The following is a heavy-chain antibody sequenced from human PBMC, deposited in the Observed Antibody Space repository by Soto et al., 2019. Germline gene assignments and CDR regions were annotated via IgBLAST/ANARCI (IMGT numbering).Heavy chain of an antibody. Sequence: QVQLVESGGGVVQPGRSLRLSCAASGFTFSNYDMHWVRQAPGKGLEWVAVISYDASNKYYAASVKGRFTISRDNSKNTVYVQMNSLRAEDTAVYYCAKALSIIVADSFDVWGQGTMVTVSS. D-gene: IGHD3-22*01. CDR1: GFTFSNYD. CDR3: AKALSIIVADSFDV. V-gene: IGHV3-30*18. CDR2: ISYDASNK. J-gene: IGHJ3*01.